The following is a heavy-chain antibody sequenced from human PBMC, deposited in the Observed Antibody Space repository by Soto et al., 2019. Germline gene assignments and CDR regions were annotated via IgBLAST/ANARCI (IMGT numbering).Heavy chain of an antibody. CDR2: IIPIFGTV. D-gene: IGHD5-12*01. CDR3: EEGNQSWLELGYFDL. J-gene: IGHJ2*01. Sequence: QVQLVQSGAEVKKPGSSVKVSCKASGGTFSNYPISWVRQAPGQGLEWMGGIIPIFGTVNYAQKFQGRVTITADESTSTAYMELSNLRSQDTDVYYCEEGNQSWLELGYFDLWGRGTLVTVSS. V-gene: IGHV1-69*12. CDR1: GGTFSNYP.